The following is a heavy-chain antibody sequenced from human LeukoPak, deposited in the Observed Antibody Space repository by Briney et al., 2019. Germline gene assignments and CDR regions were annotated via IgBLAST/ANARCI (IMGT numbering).Heavy chain of an antibody. CDR3: ARDREGWWKRNYYYGMDV. D-gene: IGHD4-23*01. Sequence: KTSETLSLTCTVSGGSISSYYWSWIRQPPGKGLEWIGYIYYSGSTNYNPSLKSRVTISVDTSKNQFSLKLSSVTAADTAVYYCARDREGWWKRNYYYGMDVWGKGTTVTVSS. CDR1: GGSISSYY. V-gene: IGHV4-59*01. CDR2: IYYSGST. J-gene: IGHJ6*04.